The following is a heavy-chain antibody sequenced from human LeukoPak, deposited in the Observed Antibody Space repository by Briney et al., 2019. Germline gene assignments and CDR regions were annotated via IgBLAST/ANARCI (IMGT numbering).Heavy chain of an antibody. Sequence: SETLSLTCIVTGDSISSVDYYWSWIRQPPGKGLEWIGYMSHSGSTYYNPSLKSRVIMSVDTSKNQFSLNLSSVTAADTAVYYCARARGRCFDFWGQGTLVTVSS. CDR3: ARARGRCFDF. D-gene: IGHD1-1*01. V-gene: IGHV4-30-4*01. CDR1: GDSISSVDYY. J-gene: IGHJ4*02. CDR2: MSHSGST.